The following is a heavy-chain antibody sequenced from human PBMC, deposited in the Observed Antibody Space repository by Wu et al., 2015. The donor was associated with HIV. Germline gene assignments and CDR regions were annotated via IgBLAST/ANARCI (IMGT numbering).Heavy chain of an antibody. J-gene: IGHJ3*02. CDR3: ARVPNIVVVPAAMGPHDAFDI. CDR2: IIPIFGTA. CDR1: GGTFSSYA. D-gene: IGHD2-2*01. Sequence: QVQLVQSGAEVKKPGSSVKVSCKASGGTFSSYAISWVRQAPGQGLEWMGGIIPIFGTANYAQKFQGRVTITADESTSTAYMELSSLRSEDTAVYYCARVPNIVVVPAAMGPHDAFDIWGQGTMVTVSS. V-gene: IGHV1-69*12.